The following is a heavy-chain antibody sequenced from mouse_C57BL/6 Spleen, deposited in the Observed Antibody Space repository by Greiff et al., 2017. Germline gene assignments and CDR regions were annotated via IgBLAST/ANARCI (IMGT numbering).Heavy chain of an antibody. D-gene: IGHD2-5*01. Sequence: VKLMESGAELVKPGASVKISCKASGYAFSSYWMNWVKQRPGKGLEWIGQIYPGDGDTNYNGKFKGKATLTADKSSSTAYMQLSSLTSEDSAVYFCARGDYSNYVFDYWGQGTTLTVSS. CDR1: GYAFSSYW. CDR2: IYPGDGDT. J-gene: IGHJ2*01. CDR3: ARGDYSNYVFDY. V-gene: IGHV1-80*01.